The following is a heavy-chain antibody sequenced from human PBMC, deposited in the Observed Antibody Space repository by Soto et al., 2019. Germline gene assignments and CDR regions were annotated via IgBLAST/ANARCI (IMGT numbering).Heavy chain of an antibody. V-gene: IGHV3-23*01. Sequence: GGSLELSCASSRYTFSSYAIIWVRQAPGKGLEWVSAISGSGGSTYYADSVKGRFTISRDNSKNTLYLQMDSLRAEDTAVYYCANVPIVVVPTNWFDPWGQGTLVTVSS. CDR3: ANVPIVVVPTNWFDP. CDR2: ISGSGGST. J-gene: IGHJ5*02. D-gene: IGHD2-2*01. CDR1: RYTFSSYA.